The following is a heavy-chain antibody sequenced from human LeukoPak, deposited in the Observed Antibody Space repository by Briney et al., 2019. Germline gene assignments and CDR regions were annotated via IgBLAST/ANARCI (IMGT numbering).Heavy chain of an antibody. Sequence: SPSETLSLTCTVSGGSISSSSYYWGWIRQPPGKGLEWIGRIYYSGSTYYNPSLKSRLTISVDTSKNQFSLRLSSVTAAGTAVYYCARQWLDVTYFDYWGQGTLVTVSS. J-gene: IGHJ4*02. CDR1: GGSISSSSYY. CDR2: IYYSGST. CDR3: ARQWLDVTYFDY. D-gene: IGHD6-19*01. V-gene: IGHV4-39*01.